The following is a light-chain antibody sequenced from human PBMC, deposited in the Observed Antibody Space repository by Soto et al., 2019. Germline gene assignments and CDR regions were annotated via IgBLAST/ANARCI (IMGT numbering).Light chain of an antibody. V-gene: IGKV3-11*01. CDR1: QSVSSY. Sequence: EIGLTQSPATLSLSPGERATLSCRASQSVSSYLAWYQQKPGPAPRLRIYDASNRATGIPARFSGSGSGTDFTLTISSLDPVDFAVYYCQQRTNCPPDFGQVT. J-gene: IGKJ1*01. CDR3: QQRTNCPPD. CDR2: DAS.